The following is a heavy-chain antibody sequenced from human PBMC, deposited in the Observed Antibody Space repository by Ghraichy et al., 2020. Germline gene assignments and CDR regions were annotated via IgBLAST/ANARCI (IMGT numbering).Heavy chain of an antibody. Sequence: ASVKVSCKASGYTFTSYDINWVRQATGQGLEWMGWMNPNSGNTGYAQKFQGRVTMTRNTSISTAYMELSSLRSEDMAVYYCARGRYSSGSYYFDYWGQGTLVTVSS. V-gene: IGHV1-8*01. CDR3: ARGRYSSGSYYFDY. J-gene: IGHJ4*02. CDR1: GYTFTSYD. CDR2: MNPNSGNT. D-gene: IGHD6-19*01.